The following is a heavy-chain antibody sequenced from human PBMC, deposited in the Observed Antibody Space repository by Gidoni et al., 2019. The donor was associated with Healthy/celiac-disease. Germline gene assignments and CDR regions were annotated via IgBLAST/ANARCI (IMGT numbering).Heavy chain of an antibody. J-gene: IGHJ3*02. V-gene: IGHV3-53*01. Sequence: EVQLVESGGGLIQPGGSLRLSCAASGFTVSSNYMSWVRQAPGKGLEWVSVIYSGGSTYYADSVKGRFTISRDNYKNTLYLQMNSLRAEDTAVYYCERGRYYYDSSGYYYDAFDIWGQGTMVTVSS. D-gene: IGHD3-22*01. CDR2: IYSGGST. CDR1: GFTVSSNY. CDR3: ERGRYYYDSSGYYYDAFDI.